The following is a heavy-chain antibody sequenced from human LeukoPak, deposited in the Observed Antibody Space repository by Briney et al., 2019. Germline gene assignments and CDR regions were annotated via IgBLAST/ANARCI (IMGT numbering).Heavy chain of an antibody. Sequence: ASVKVSCKASGYTFTGYYMHWGRQAPGQGHEWMVWINPNSGGTNYAQKFQGRVTMTRDTSISTAYMELSRLRSDDTAVYYCARLGIRGYSYGHLFDYWGQGTLVTVSS. V-gene: IGHV1-2*02. CDR1: GYTFTGYY. D-gene: IGHD5-18*01. CDR2: INPNSGGT. CDR3: ARLGIRGYSYGHLFDY. J-gene: IGHJ4*02.